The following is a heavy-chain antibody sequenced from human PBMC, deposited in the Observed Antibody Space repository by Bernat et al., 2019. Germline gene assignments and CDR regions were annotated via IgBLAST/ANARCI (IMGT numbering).Heavy chain of an antibody. J-gene: IGHJ5*02. CDR3: AREGPQYYDFWSGYYWAWFDP. CDR1: GGTFSSYA. Sequence: QVQLVQSGAEVKKPGSSVKVSCKASGGTFSSYAISWVRQAPGQGLEWMGGIIPIFGTANYAQKFQGRVTITADESTSTAYMELSSLRSEDTAVYYCAREGPQYYDFWSGYYWAWFDPWGQGTLVTVSS. D-gene: IGHD3-3*01. CDR2: IIPIFGTA. V-gene: IGHV1-69*01.